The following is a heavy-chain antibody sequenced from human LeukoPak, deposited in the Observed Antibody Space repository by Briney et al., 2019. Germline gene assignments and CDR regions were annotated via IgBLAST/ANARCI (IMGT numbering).Heavy chain of an antibody. J-gene: IGHJ4*02. CDR1: GFTFSSYG. D-gene: IGHD3-10*01. V-gene: IGHV3-30*02. CDR3: AKDLGIIRGVPDY. CDR2: IRYDGSNK. Sequence: GGSLRLSCAASGFTFSSYGMHWVRQAPGKGLEWVAFIRYDGSNKYYADSVKGRFTISRDNSKNTLYLQMNSLRAEDTAVFYCAKDLGIIRGVPDYWGQGTLVTVSS.